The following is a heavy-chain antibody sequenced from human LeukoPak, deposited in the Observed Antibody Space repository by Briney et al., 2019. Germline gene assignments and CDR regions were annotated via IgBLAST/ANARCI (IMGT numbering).Heavy chain of an antibody. CDR3: ARGQSSSSWYVEGY. V-gene: IGHV1-2*02. CDR2: INPNSGGT. Sequence: GASVKVSCKASGYTFTGHYMHWVRQAPGQGLEWMGWINPNSGGTNYAQKFQGRVTMTRDMSTSTVYMELSSLRSEDTAVYYCARGQSSSSWYVEGYWGQGTLVTVSS. CDR1: GYTFTGHY. J-gene: IGHJ4*02. D-gene: IGHD6-13*01.